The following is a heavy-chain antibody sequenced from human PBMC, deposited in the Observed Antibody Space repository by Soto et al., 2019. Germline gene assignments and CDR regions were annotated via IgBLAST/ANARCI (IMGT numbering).Heavy chain of an antibody. V-gene: IGHV3-30*18. J-gene: IGHJ6*02. CDR2: ISYDGSNK. Sequence: GGSLRLSCAASGFTFSSYGMHWVRQAPGKGLEWVAVISYDGSNKYYADSVKGRFTISRDNSKNTLYLQMNSLRAEDTAVYYGAKEGPNYDGWSGYFHYYYGIDGWGQGTTVTVSS. D-gene: IGHD3-3*01. CDR3: AKEGPNYDGWSGYFHYYYGIDG. CDR1: GFTFSSYG.